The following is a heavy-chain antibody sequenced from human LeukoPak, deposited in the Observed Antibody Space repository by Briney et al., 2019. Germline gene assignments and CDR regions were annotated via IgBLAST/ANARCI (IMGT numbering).Heavy chain of an antibody. CDR1: GLTFSSYS. Sequence: GGSLRLSRAPSGLTFSSYSMNWVRQPPGKGLAWVSVIYTGDNTYYANPVKGRFTISRDNSQRMLYLQMNSLSAEDASVYYCASSTSTPGGFDFWGQGTLVTVSS. J-gene: IGHJ4*02. V-gene: IGHV3-66*01. CDR2: IYTGDNT. D-gene: IGHD2-2*01. CDR3: ASSTSTPGGFDF.